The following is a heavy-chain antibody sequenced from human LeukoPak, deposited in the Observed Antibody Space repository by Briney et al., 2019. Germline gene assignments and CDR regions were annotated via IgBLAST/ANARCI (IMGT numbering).Heavy chain of an antibody. D-gene: IGHD4-17*01. CDR1: GGTFSSYA. J-gene: IGHJ6*03. CDR2: IIPIFGTA. CDR3: ARNYGDYFAYMDV. V-gene: IGHV1-69*05. Sequence: SSVKVSCKASGGTFSSYAISWVRQAPGQGLEWMGRIIPIFGTANYAQKFQGRVTTTTDESTSTAYMELSSLRSEDTAVYYCARNYGDYFAYMDVWGKGTTVTVSS.